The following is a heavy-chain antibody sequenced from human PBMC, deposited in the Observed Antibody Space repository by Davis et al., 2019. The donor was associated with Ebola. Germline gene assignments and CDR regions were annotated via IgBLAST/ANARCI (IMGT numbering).Heavy chain of an antibody. CDR1: GGPISSSNW. V-gene: IGHV4-4*02. Sequence: SETLSLTCAVSGGPISSSNWCSWIRPPPGKGLEWVGYIYYSGSTNYNPSLKSRVTISVDTSKNQFSLKLSSVTAADTAVYYCAKSIAARYYYYGMDVWGRGTTVTVSS. CDR2: IYYSGST. J-gene: IGHJ6*02. D-gene: IGHD6-6*01. CDR3: AKSIAARYYYYGMDV.